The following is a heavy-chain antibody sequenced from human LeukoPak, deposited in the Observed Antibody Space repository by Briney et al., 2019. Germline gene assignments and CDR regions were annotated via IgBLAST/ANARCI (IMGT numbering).Heavy chain of an antibody. D-gene: IGHD2-21*01. CDR3: VKDLRDMWTFDY. CDR1: GFTLSYYA. J-gene: IGHJ4*02. CDR2: IWRDGNNK. V-gene: IGHV3-33*06. Sequence: GRSLRLSCAASGFTLSYYAMHWVRQGPGNGLEWVAVIWRDGNNKYYADSVKGRFTISRDNARSILYLQMSSLRAEDTAVYYCVKDLRDMWTFDYWGQGTLVTVSS.